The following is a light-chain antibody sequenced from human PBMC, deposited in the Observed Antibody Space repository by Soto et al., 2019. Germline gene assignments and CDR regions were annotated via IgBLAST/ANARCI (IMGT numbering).Light chain of an antibody. V-gene: IGKV1-39*01. CDR3: QQSYSTLRT. CDR2: AAS. J-gene: IGKJ1*01. CDR1: QSVSSY. Sequence: EIRMTQSPSYLSASVGDRVSIXCRASQSVSSYVNWFQQKPGKAPKLMIYAASSLQGGGPSRFSGSGSATDFTRTISSLQPEDFATYYGQQSYSTLRTFGQGTKVDIK.